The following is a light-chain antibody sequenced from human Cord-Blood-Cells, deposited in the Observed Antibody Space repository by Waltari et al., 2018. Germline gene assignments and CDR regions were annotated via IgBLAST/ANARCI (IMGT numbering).Light chain of an antibody. V-gene: IGKV4-1*01. CDR2: WAS. CDR1: QSVLYSSNNKNY. CDR3: QQYYSTPYT. Sequence: DIVMTQSPVSLPVSLGERATINYKSSQSVLYSSNNKNYLSWYQQKPGQPPKLLIYWASTRDSGVPDRFSGGGSGTDFTLNISSLQAEDVAVYYCQQYYSTPYTFGQGTKLEIK. J-gene: IGKJ2*01.